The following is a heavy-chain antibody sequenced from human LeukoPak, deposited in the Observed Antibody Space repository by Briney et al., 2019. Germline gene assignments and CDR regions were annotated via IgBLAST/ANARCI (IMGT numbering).Heavy chain of an antibody. CDR1: GYTFTSYD. V-gene: IGHV1-8*01. CDR3: ARDQVRIAYKLSQNTEDYFDY. J-gene: IGHJ4*02. Sequence: ASVKVSCKASGYTFTSYDINWVRQAPGQGLEWMGWMNPNSGNTGYAQKFQGRVTMTRNTSISTAYMELSSLRSEDTAVYYCARDQVRIAYKLSQNTEDYFDYWGQGTLVTVSS. D-gene: IGHD2-21*01. CDR2: MNPNSGNT.